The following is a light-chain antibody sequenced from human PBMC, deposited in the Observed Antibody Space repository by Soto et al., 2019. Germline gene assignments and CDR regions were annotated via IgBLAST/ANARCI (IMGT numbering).Light chain of an antibody. CDR3: ASSTSDSTYV. Sequence: QSVLTQPASVSGSPGQSITISCTGTSSDVGGNKYVSWYQQYPGKVPKLLINKVTNRPSGVSYRFSGPKSGNTASLTISALLAQDEADYFCASSTSDSTYVFGNVTKLTVL. CDR2: KVT. J-gene: IGLJ1*01. V-gene: IGLV2-14*01. CDR1: SSDVGGNKY.